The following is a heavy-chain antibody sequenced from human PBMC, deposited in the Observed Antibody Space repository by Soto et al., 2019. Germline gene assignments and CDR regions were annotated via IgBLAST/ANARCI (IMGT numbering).Heavy chain of an antibody. CDR2: IRSKAYGGTT. D-gene: IGHD2-2*02. J-gene: IGHJ5*02. CDR1: GFTFGDYA. V-gene: IGHV3-49*04. Sequence: GGSLILSCTASGFTFGDYAMSWVRQAPGKGLEWVGFIRSKAYGGTTEYAASVKGRFTISRDDSKSIAYLQMNSLKTEDTAVYYCTRGFSYPGGSDLNWFDPWGQGT. CDR3: TRGFSYPGGSDLNWFDP.